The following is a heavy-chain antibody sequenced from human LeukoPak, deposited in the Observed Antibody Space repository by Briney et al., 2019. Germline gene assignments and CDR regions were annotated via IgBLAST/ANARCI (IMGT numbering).Heavy chain of an antibody. D-gene: IGHD3-22*01. CDR3: AVMHGYYDGSGYWVQ. Sequence: GGSLRLSCAASGFTFSSYGMSWVRQAPGQGLEWVSFITPGGASTSYADSAKGRFTISRDNPRNTLYMQMNSLRDEDTALYYCAVMHGYYDGSGYWVQWGQGTLVTVSS. J-gene: IGHJ4*02. CDR2: ITPGGAST. CDR1: GFTFSSYG. V-gene: IGHV3-23*01.